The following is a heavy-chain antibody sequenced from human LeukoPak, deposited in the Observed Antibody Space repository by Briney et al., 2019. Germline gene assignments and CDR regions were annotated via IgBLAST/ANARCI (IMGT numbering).Heavy chain of an antibody. CDR2: FDPEDGET. CDR3: ATSKWELRAFDY. Sequence: GASVKVSCKVSGYTLTELSMHWVRQAPGKGLEWMGGFDPEDGETIYAQKFQGRLTMTEDTSTDTAYMELSSLRSEDTAVYYCATSKWELRAFDYWGQGTLVTVSS. V-gene: IGHV1-24*01. J-gene: IGHJ4*02. D-gene: IGHD1-26*01. CDR1: GYTLTELS.